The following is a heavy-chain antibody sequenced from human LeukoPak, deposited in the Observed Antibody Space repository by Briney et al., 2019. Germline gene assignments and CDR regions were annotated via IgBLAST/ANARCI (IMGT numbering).Heavy chain of an antibody. CDR3: AKCYGSGSYYTDY. D-gene: IGHD3-10*01. Sequence: GGSLRLSCAASGFTVTSNYMSWVRQAPGTGLEWVSVIYSGDNTYYADSVKGRFTISRDNSKNTLYLQMNSLRAEDTAVYYCAKCYGSGSYYTDYWGQGTLVTVSS. J-gene: IGHJ4*02. V-gene: IGHV3-66*01. CDR1: GFTVTSNY. CDR2: IYSGDNT.